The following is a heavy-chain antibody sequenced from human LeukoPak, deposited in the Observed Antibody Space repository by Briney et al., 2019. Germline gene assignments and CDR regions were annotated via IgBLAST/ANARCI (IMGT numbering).Heavy chain of an antibody. CDR1: GFTFSSYA. CDR2: ISYDGSNK. J-gene: IGHJ4*02. D-gene: IGHD1-26*01. V-gene: IGHV3-30-3*01. Sequence: GGSLRLSCAASGFTFSSYAMHWVRQAPGKGLKWVAVISYDGSNKYYADSVKGRFTISRDNAENSLYLQMNSLTVEDTAIYYCVRDRGSYRPIDYWGQGTPVTVSS. CDR3: VRDRGSYRPIDY.